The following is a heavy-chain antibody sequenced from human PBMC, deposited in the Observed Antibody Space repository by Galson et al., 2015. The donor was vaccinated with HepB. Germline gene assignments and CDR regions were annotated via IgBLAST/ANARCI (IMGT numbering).Heavy chain of an antibody. D-gene: IGHD3-22*01. CDR2: ISAYNGNT. CDR1: GYTFTSYG. J-gene: IGHJ4*02. Sequence: SVKVSCKASGYTFTSYGISWVRQAPGQGLEWMGWISAYNGNTNYAQKLQGRVTMTTDTSTSTAYMELRSLRSDDTAVYYCASGLGGYYDGGPVDYWGQGTLVTVSS. V-gene: IGHV1-18*01. CDR3: ASGLGGYYDGGPVDY.